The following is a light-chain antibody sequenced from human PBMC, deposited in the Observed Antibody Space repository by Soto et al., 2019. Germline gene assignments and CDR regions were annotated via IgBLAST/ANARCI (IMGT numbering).Light chain of an antibody. CDR2: GAS. CDR3: HQRSSWPQS. Sequence: EIVLTQSPGTLSLSPGERATLSCRASQSVSSSYLAWYQQKPGQAPRLLIYGASSRATGIPARFSGSGSETDFTLTISSLEPEDFAVYYCHQRSSWPQSFGQGTKVDIK. V-gene: IGKV3D-20*02. J-gene: IGKJ1*01. CDR1: QSVSSSY.